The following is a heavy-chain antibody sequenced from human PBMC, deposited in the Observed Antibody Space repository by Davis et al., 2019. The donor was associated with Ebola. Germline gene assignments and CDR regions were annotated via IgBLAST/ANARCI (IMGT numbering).Heavy chain of an antibody. CDR2: INPHNGNT. V-gene: IGHV1-18*04. CDR1: GYTFTSYG. CDR3: AREVGSTLRGLEYYFDS. D-gene: IGHD4-17*01. Sequence: ASVKVSCKASGYTFTSYGITWVRQAPGQGLEWMGWINPHNGNTNYAQNVQGRVTMTTDTSTSTAYMEVGSLRSDDTAVYYCAREVGSTLRGLEYYFDSWGQGTLVTVSS. J-gene: IGHJ4*02.